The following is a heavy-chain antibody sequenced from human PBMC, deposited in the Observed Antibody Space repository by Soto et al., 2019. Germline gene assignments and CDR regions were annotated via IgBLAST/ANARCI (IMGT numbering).Heavy chain of an antibody. CDR2: IRSKAHGGTT. CDR1: GFTFGDYA. Sequence: GGSLRLSCTASGFTFGDYAMSWFRQAPGKGLEWVGFIRSKAHGGTTEYAASVKGRFTISRDDSKSIAYLQMNSLKTEDTAVYYCTRDYGDYYYYGMDVWGQGTTVTVSS. D-gene: IGHD4-17*01. J-gene: IGHJ6*02. CDR3: TRDYGDYYYYGMDV. V-gene: IGHV3-49*03.